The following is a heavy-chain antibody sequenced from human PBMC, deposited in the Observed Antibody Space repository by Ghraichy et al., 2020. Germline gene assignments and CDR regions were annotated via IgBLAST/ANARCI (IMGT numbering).Heavy chain of an antibody. J-gene: IGHJ4*02. V-gene: IGHV3-64D*06. D-gene: IGHD5-18*01. CDR2: ISSNGGST. CDR1: GFTFSSYA. Sequence: GGSLRLSCSASGFTFSSYAMHWVRQAPGKGLEYVSAISSNGGSTYYADSVKGRFTISRDNSKNTLYLQMSSLRAEDTAVYYCVKGRNTAMVSDYFDYWGQGTLVTVSS. CDR3: VKGRNTAMVSDYFDY.